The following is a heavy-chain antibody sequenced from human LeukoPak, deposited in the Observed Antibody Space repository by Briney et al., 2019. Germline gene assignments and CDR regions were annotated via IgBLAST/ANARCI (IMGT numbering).Heavy chain of an antibody. Sequence: ASVKVSCKAPGYTFTGYYMHWVRQAPGQRLEWMGWINAGNGNTKYSQKFQGRVTITRDTSASTAYMELSSLRSEDTAVYYCARDLRNRIAAAGYFDYWGQGTLVTVSS. D-gene: IGHD6-13*01. CDR3: ARDLRNRIAAAGYFDY. V-gene: IGHV1-3*01. J-gene: IGHJ4*02. CDR1: GYTFTGYY. CDR2: INAGNGNT.